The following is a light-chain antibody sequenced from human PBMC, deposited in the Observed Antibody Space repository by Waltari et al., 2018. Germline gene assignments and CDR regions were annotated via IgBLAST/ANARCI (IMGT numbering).Light chain of an antibody. Sequence: SSELTQDPAVSVALGQTVRITCQGDSLRTSYAGWYQLKPGQAPVLVMFGKDKRPSGIPDRFSGYSSGTTSSLTITRAQAEDEADYYCSSRNGRANEVVFAGGTKVTVL. J-gene: IGLJ3*02. CDR3: SSRNGRANEVV. V-gene: IGLV3-19*01. CDR2: GKD. CDR1: SLRTSY.